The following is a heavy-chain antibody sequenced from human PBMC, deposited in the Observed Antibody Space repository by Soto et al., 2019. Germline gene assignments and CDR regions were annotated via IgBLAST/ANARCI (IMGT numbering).Heavy chain of an antibody. CDR3: ARGYSGYDLISWFDP. V-gene: IGHV1-3*01. D-gene: IGHD5-12*01. J-gene: IGHJ5*02. CDR2: INAGNGNT. Sequence: ASVKVSCKASGYTFTSYAMHWVRQAPGQRLEWMGWINAGNGNTKYSQKFQGRVTITRDTSASTAYMELSSLRSEDTAVYYCARGYSGYDLISWFDPWGQGTLVTLSS. CDR1: GYTFTSYA.